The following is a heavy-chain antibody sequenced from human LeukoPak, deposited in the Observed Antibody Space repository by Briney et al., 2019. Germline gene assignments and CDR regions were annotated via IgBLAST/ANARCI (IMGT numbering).Heavy chain of an antibody. V-gene: IGHV4-59*01. CDR1: GFAFSSYA. Sequence: GSLRLSCAASGFAFSSYAMSWIRQPPGKGLEWIGYIYYSGSTNYSPSLQSRGTIYVDTSKNQFSLRLSSVTTEDTAMYYCARSGTKTNGFDYWGQGTLVTVSS. J-gene: IGHJ4*02. D-gene: IGHD2-8*01. CDR2: IYYSGST. CDR3: ARSGTKTNGFDY.